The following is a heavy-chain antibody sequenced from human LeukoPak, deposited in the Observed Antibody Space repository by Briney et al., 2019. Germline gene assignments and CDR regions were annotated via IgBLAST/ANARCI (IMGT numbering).Heavy chain of an antibody. D-gene: IGHD2-15*01. CDR1: GFTVSSNY. J-gene: IGHJ6*03. CDR2: IYSGGST. Sequence: PGGSLRLFCAASGFTVSSNYMSWVRQAPGKGLECGSVIYSGGSTYYSGSVKGRFTISRDNSKNTLYLQMNSLRAEDTAVYYCARDRVGRVDYYYYMDVWGKGTTVTVSS. CDR3: ARDRVGRVDYYYYMDV. V-gene: IGHV3-53*01.